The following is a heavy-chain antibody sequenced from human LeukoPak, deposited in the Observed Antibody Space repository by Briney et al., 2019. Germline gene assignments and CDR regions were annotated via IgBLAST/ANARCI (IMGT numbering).Heavy chain of an antibody. V-gene: IGHV1-8*01. CDR2: MNPNSGNT. Sequence: ASVKVSCKAPGYTFTSYDINWVRQATGQGLEWMGWMNPNSGNTGYAQKFQGRVTMTRNTSISTAYMELSSLRSEDTAVYYCARWFGELSTGNWFDPWGQGTLVTVSS. CDR3: ARWFGELSTGNWFDP. J-gene: IGHJ5*02. D-gene: IGHD3-10*01. CDR1: GYTFTSYD.